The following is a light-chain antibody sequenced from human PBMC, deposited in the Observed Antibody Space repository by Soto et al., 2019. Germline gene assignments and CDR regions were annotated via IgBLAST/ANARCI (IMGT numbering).Light chain of an antibody. CDR1: QSVIYSSNNKNY. J-gene: IGKJ1*01. V-gene: IGKV4-1*01. CDR2: WAS. Sequence: DIVMTQSPDSLAVSLGERATINCKSNQSVIYSSNNKNYLAWYQQKPGQPPKLLIYWASTRESGVPDRFSGSGSGTDFTLTISSLQAEDVAVYYCQQYYRPWTFGPGTKVEIK. CDR3: QQYYRPWT.